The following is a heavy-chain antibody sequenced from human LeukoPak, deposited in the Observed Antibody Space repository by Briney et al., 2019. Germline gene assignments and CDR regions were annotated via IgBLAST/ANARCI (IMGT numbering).Heavy chain of an antibody. CDR1: GFTFSSYA. D-gene: IGHD3-3*01. Sequence: GGSLRLSCAASGFTFSSYAMSWVRQAPGKGLEWVSAISGSGGSTYYADSVKGRFTMSRDNSKNTLYLQMNRLRAEDTAVYYCARSHRAIFGVVIMHYFDYWGQGTLVTVPT. CDR2: ISGSGGST. J-gene: IGHJ4*02. CDR3: ARSHRAIFGVVIMHYFDY. V-gene: IGHV3-23*01.